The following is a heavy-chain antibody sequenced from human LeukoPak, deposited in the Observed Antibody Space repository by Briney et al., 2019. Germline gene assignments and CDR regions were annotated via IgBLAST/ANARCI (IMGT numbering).Heavy chain of an antibody. D-gene: IGHD3-16*01. CDR1: GFTFSSYD. CDR2: IGTAGDT. J-gene: IGHJ4*02. CDR3: ARVYEYDYVWGSYVQ. Sequence: PGGSLRLSCAASGFTFSSYDMHWVRQATGKGLEWVSAIGTAGDTYYPGSVKGRFTISRENAKNSLYLQMNSLRSEDTAVYYCARVYEYDYVWGSYVQWGQGTLVTVSS. V-gene: IGHV3-13*01.